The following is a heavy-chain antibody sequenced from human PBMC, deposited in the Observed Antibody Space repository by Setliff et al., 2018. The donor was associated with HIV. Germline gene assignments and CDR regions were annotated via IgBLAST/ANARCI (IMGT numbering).Heavy chain of an antibody. D-gene: IGHD3-16*02. CDR2: IYSGGST. J-gene: IGHJ4*02. Sequence: QPGGSLRLSCAASGFTVRSNYMSWVRQAPGKGLEWVSVIYSGGSTYYADSVKGRFTISRDTSRNTVYLQMNSLRVEDTAVYYCARELYREWDYWGQGTLVTVSS. CDR3: ARELYREWDY. V-gene: IGHV3-66*01. CDR1: GFTVRSNY.